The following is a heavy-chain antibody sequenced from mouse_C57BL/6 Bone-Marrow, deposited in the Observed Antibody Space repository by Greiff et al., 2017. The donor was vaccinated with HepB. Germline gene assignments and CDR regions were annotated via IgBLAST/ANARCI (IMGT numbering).Heavy chain of an antibody. CDR1: GYTFTGYW. CDR3: ARLTNFEFITTVVEAY. J-gene: IGHJ3*01. CDR2: ILPGSGST. D-gene: IGHD1-1*01. Sequence: VQLNQSGAELMKPGASVKLSCKATGYTFTGYWIEWVKQRPGHGLEWIGEILPGSGSTNYNEKFKGKATFTADTSSNTAYMQLSSLTTEDSAIYYCARLTNFEFITTVVEAYWGQGTLVTVSA. V-gene: IGHV1-9*01.